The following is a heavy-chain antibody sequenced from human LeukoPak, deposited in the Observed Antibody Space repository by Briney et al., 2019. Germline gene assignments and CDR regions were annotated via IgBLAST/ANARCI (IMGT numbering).Heavy chain of an antibody. CDR3: ARDHSSSCQLFDY. J-gene: IGHJ4*02. V-gene: IGHV1-18*01. D-gene: IGHD6-13*01. CDR2: ISVYNGNT. CDR1: GYTFTNFG. Sequence: ASVKVSCKASGYTFTNFGISWVRQAPGQGLEWMGWISVYNGNTKFAEKLQGRVTKTTDTSTTTAYMELRNLRSDDTAVYYCARDHSSSCQLFDYWGQGTLVTVSS.